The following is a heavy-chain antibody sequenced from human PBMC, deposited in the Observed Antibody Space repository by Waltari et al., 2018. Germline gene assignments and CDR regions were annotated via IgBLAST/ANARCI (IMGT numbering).Heavy chain of an antibody. V-gene: IGHV4-59*01. D-gene: IGHD6-13*01. CDR1: GGSISSYY. Sequence: QVQLQESGPGLVKPSETLSLTCTVSGGSISSYYWSWIRQPPGKGLEWIGYIYYSGSTNYSPSLKSRVTISVDTSKNQFSLKLSSVTAADTAVYYCARGIAAAGRWYFDLWGRGTLVTVSS. J-gene: IGHJ2*01. CDR2: IYYSGST. CDR3: ARGIAAAGRWYFDL.